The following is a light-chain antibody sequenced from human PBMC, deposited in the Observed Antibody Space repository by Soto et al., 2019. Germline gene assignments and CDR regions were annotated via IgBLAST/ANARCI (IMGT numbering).Light chain of an antibody. V-gene: IGKV1-33*01. CDR2: DAS. CDR1: QDIQNY. J-gene: IGKJ2*01. CDR3: QQHHDFPHT. Sequence: DIQMTQSPSSLSASVGDRVTITCQASQDIQNYINWYQHTPGKAPKLLIFDASNLQPGVASRFSGRASGTDFFLTISSLHPEDFATYFCQQHHDFPHTFGQGTKVDIK.